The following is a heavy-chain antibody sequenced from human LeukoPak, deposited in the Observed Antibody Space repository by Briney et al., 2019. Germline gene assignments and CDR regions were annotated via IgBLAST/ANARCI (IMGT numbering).Heavy chain of an antibody. D-gene: IGHD4-17*01. Sequence: GGSLRLSCAASGFTFSNAWMSWVRQAPGKGLEWVGRIKSKTDGGTTDYAAPVKGRFTILRDDSKNTLYLQMNSLKPEDTAVYYCTTLGTVTTGSEYYFDYWGQGTLVTVSS. CDR1: GFTFSNAW. J-gene: IGHJ4*02. V-gene: IGHV3-15*01. CDR2: IKSKTDGGTT. CDR3: TTLGTVTTGSEYYFDY.